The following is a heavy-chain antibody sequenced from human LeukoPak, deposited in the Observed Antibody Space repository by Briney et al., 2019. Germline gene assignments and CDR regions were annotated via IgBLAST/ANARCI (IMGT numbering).Heavy chain of an antibody. Sequence: PSETLSLTCTVSGGSISSSSYYWGWNRQPPGKGLEWIGSIYYSGSTYYNPSLKSRVTISVDTSKNQFSLKLSSVTAADTAVYYCASEGNDFWSGYHRYYFDYWGQGTLVTVSS. CDR3: ASEGNDFWSGYHRYYFDY. V-gene: IGHV4-39*07. D-gene: IGHD3-3*01. CDR2: IYYSGST. J-gene: IGHJ4*02. CDR1: GGSISSSSYY.